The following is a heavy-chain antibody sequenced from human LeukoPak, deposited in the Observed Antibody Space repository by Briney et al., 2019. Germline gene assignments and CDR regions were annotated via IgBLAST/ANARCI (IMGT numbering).Heavy chain of an antibody. CDR2: INPNSGGT. D-gene: IGHD3-9*01. CDR3: ARTYYDMLTGYYPLKTTDAFDI. Sequence: GASVKVSCKASGYTFTGYYMHWVRQAPGQGLEWMGWINPNSGGTNYAQKFQGKVTMTRDTSISKAYMELSRLRSDDAAVYYCARTYYDMLTGYYPLKTTDAFDIWGQGTMVSVSS. CDR1: GYTFTGYY. V-gene: IGHV1-2*02. J-gene: IGHJ3*02.